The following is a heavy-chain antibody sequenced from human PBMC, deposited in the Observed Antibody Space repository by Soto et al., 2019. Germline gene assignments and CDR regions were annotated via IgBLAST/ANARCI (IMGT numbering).Heavy chain of an antibody. CDR2: IYYSGTT. CDR1: GYSISSSNW. Sequence: PSETLSLTCSVSGYSISSSNWWVWIRQPPGKGLEWIGYIYYSGTTYYNPSLKSRVTMSVDTSKNQFSLKLSSVTAVDTAVYYCATIYDSSGYYYGNNWFDPWGQGTLVTVSS. V-gene: IGHV4-28*01. CDR3: ATIYDSSGYYYGNNWFDP. J-gene: IGHJ5*02. D-gene: IGHD3-22*01.